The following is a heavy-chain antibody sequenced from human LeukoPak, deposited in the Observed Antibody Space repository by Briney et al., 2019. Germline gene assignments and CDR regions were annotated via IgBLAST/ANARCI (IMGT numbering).Heavy chain of an antibody. CDR3: AKDLYSSGYYPAAVFDY. Sequence: GGSLRLSCAASGFTFSSYGMSWIRQAPGKGLEWVSAISGSGGSTYYADSVKGRFTISRDNSKNTLYLQMNSLRPEDTAIYYCAKDLYSSGYYPAAVFDYWGQGTLVTVSS. CDR1: GFTFSSYG. V-gene: IGHV3-23*01. D-gene: IGHD3-22*01. J-gene: IGHJ4*02. CDR2: ISGSGGST.